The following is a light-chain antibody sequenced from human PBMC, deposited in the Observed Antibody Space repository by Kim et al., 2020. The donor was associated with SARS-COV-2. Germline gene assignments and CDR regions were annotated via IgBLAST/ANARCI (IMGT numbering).Light chain of an antibody. V-gene: IGKV4-1*01. CDR3: QQYYSTLPT. CDR2: WAS. Sequence: ATINCKSSQSVLYSSNNKSYLAWYQQKPGQPPKLLIYWASTRESGVPDRFSGSGSGTDFTLTISSLQAEDVAVYYCQQYYSTLPTFGQGTKVDIK. CDR1: QSVLYSSNNKSY. J-gene: IGKJ1*01.